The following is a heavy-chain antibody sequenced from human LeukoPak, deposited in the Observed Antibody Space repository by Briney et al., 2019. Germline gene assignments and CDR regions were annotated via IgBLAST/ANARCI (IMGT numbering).Heavy chain of an antibody. CDR2: IIPILGIA. Sequence: GASVKVSCKASGGTFSSYAISWVRQAPGQGLEWMGRIIPILGIANYAQKFQGRVTMTRDTSTSTVYMELSSLRSEDTAVYYCARGGHSSPDAFDIWGQGTMVTVSS. J-gene: IGHJ3*02. CDR3: ARGGHSSPDAFDI. V-gene: IGHV1-69*04. CDR1: GGTFSSYA. D-gene: IGHD6-13*01.